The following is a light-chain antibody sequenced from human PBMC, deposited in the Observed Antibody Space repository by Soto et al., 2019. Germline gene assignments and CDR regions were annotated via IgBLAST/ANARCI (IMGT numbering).Light chain of an antibody. J-gene: IGLJ1*01. Sequence: QSALTQPRSVSGSPGQSVTISCTGTSSDVGGYNYVSWYQQHPGKAPKLMIYDVSKRPSGVPDRFSGSKSGNTASLTISGLLAEDEADYYCCSYAGNYTNVFGTGTKVTVL. CDR3: CSYAGNYTNV. CDR2: DVS. CDR1: SSDVGGYNY. V-gene: IGLV2-11*01.